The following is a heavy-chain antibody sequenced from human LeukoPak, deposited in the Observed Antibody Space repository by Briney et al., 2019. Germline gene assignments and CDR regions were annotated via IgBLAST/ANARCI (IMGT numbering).Heavy chain of an antibody. Sequence: GGSLRLSCAASGFTFSSYEMNWVRQAPGKGLEWVSYISNSGTAIYYADSVKGRFTISRDNAKSSLYLQMNSLRAEDTAVYYCARVTLYGESALDYWGQGTLVTVSS. V-gene: IGHV3-48*03. J-gene: IGHJ4*02. CDR2: ISNSGTAI. D-gene: IGHD4-17*01. CDR1: GFTFSSYE. CDR3: ARVTLYGESALDY.